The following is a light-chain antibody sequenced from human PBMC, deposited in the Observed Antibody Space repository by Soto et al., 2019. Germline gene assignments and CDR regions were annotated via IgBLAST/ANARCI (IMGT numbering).Light chain of an antibody. CDR2: GAS. Sequence: EIVLTQSPGTLSLSPGERATLSCRASQSVSSSYLAWYQQKPGQAPRLLIYGASSRATGIPDRFSGSGSGTDCTRTISRLEPEDFAVYYCQQYGSSPPTFGQGTKVEIK. CDR3: QQYGSSPPT. V-gene: IGKV3-20*01. CDR1: QSVSSSY. J-gene: IGKJ1*01.